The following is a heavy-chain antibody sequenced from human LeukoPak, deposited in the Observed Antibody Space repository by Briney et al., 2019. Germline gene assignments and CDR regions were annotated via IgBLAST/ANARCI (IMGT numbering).Heavy chain of an antibody. Sequence: PSETLSLTCTVSGGSISSYYWSWIRQPAGKGLEWIGRIHTSGSTNYNASLKSRLTMSVDTPKNQFSLNLTSVTAADTAVYYCAREYGSSRIFDYWGQGTLVTVSS. V-gene: IGHV4-4*07. J-gene: IGHJ4*02. CDR3: AREYGSSRIFDY. CDR1: GGSISSYY. D-gene: IGHD6-13*01. CDR2: IHTSGST.